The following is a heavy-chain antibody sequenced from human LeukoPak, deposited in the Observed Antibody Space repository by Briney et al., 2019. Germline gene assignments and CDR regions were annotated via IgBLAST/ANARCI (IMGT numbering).Heavy chain of an antibody. V-gene: IGHV1-2*06. CDR3: ARRYCSSTSCHYFDY. CDR1: GYTFTGYY. J-gene: IGHJ4*02. Sequence: WASVKVSCKASGYTFTGYYMHWVRQAPGQGLEWMGRINPNSGGTNYAQKFQGRVTMTRDTSISTAYMELSSLRSEDTAVYYCARRYCSSTSCHYFDYWGQGTLVTVSS. D-gene: IGHD2-2*01. CDR2: INPNSGGT.